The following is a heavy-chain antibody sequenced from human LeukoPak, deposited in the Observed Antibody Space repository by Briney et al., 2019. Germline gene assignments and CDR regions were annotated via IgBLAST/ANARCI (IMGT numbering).Heavy chain of an antibody. J-gene: IGHJ4*02. CDR3: ARDRASYSSSWYVGFGY. CDR2: TIPTFGTA. D-gene: IGHD6-13*01. V-gene: IGHV1-69*13. Sequence: GASVKVSCKASGGTFSSYAISWVRQAPGQGLECMGGTIPTFGTANYAQKFQGRVTITADESTSTASMELSSLRSEDTAVYYCARDRASYSSSWYVGFGYWGQGTLVTVSS. CDR1: GGTFSSYA.